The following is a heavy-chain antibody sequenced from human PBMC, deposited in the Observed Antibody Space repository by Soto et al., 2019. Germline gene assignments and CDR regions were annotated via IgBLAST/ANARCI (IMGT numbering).Heavy chain of an antibody. CDR2: THYSGST. V-gene: IGHV4-59*11. CDR3: ARITRPDSDALYYFDY. J-gene: IGHJ4*02. D-gene: IGHD5-18*01. CDR1: GGSISGHY. Sequence: QVQLQESGPGLVKPSETLSLTCTVSGGSISGHYCSWLRQPPGKGLEWIGYTHYSGSTNYNPSLKSRMSISVDTSKNHCSLSLSSVTAVDTAVYFCARITRPDSDALYYFDYWGQGILVTVSS.